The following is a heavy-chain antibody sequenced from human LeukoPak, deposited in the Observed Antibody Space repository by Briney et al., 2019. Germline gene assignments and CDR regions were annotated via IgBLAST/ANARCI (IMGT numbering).Heavy chain of an antibody. Sequence: QPGESLRLSCAASGFTFSNYVMSWVRQAPGKGLEWVSSSSGSGATYYADSVKGRFTISRDNAKNSLYLQMNSLRAEDTAVYYCARDQRYCSSSSCPWEPFDYWGQGTLVTVSS. D-gene: IGHD2-2*01. J-gene: IGHJ4*02. CDR3: ARDQRYCSSSSCPWEPFDY. V-gene: IGHV3-23*01. CDR1: GFTFSNYV. CDR2: SSGSGAT.